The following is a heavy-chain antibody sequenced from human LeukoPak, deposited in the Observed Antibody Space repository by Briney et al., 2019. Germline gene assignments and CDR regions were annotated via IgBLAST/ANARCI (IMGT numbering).Heavy chain of an antibody. CDR1: GYTXTSYY. J-gene: IGHJ4*02. D-gene: IGHD3-22*01. V-gene: IGHV1-46*01. CDR2: TNPSGGTT. CDR3: ARAKYYDSIGYPLTFDY. Sequence: ASVKVSCKASGYTXTSYYIHWVRQAPGQGLEWMGITNPSGGTTSYAQKSQDRITMTRDTSTGTVYMELSSLRSDDTAVYYCARAKYYDSIGYPLTFDYWGQGTLVTVSS.